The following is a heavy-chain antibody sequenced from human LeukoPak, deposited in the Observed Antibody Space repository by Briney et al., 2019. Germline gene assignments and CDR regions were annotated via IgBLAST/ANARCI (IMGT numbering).Heavy chain of an antibody. J-gene: IGHJ4*02. V-gene: IGHV4-61*01. D-gene: IGHD5-18*01. CDR1: GGSVSSGSYY. CDR3: ARGSGYGYDY. Sequence: SETLSLTCTVSGGSVSSGSYYWSWTRQPPGKGLEWIGYIYYRGSTNYNPSLKSRVTISVDTSKNQFSLKLSSVTAADTAVYYCARGSGYGYDYWGQGTLVTVSS. CDR2: IYYRGST.